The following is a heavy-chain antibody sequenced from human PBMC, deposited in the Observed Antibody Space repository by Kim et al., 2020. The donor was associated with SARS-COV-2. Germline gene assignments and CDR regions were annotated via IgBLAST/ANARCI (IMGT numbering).Heavy chain of an antibody. CDR2: INAGNGNT. V-gene: IGHV1-3*01. D-gene: IGHD1-26*01. CDR1: GYTFTSYA. Sequence: ASVKVSCKASGYTFTSYAMHWVRQAPGQRLEWMGWINAGNGNTKYSQKFQGRVTITRDTSASTAYMELSSLRSEDTAVYYCASNSGSSALYYYYGMDVWGQGTTVTVSS. J-gene: IGHJ6*02. CDR3: ASNSGSSALYYYYGMDV.